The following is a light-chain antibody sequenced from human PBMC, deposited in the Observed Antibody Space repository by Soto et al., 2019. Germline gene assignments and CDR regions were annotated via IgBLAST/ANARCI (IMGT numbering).Light chain of an antibody. V-gene: IGKV1-5*01. CDR3: LQYNSYPYT. CDR2: DAS. CDR1: QSTGGW. J-gene: IGKJ2*01. Sequence: DIQMTQSPSTLSASVGDRVTITCRASQSTGGWLAWFQQKPGKAPKLLIYDASNLQTGVPRRFSGSGAGTEFTLTISGLQPDDFAPYYCLQYNSYPYTFGQGTKVDIK.